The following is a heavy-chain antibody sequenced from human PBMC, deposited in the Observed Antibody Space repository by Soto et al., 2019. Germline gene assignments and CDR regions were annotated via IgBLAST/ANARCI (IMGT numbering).Heavy chain of an antibody. J-gene: IGHJ4*02. V-gene: IGHV3-21*04. CDR3: AREIGNRLPYGPVDY. CDR1: GFPFYVYG. CDR2: IGKTGSDI. Sequence: GGSLRLSCATSGFPFYVYGMTWVRQAPGKGLEWVSSIGKTGSDIHYADSVEGRFTISRDNAKNSLYLQMNSLRAEDTAVYYCAREIGNRLPYGPVDYWGQGTLVTVSS. D-gene: IGHD3-10*01.